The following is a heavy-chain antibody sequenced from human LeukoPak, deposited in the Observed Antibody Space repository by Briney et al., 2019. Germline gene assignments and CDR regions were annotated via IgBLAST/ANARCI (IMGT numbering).Heavy chain of an antibody. D-gene: IGHD3-22*01. J-gene: IGHJ4*02. V-gene: IGHV3-7*01. Sequence: GGSLRLSCAASGFTFSSYWMSWVRQAPGKGLEWVANIKQDGSEKYYVDSVKGRFTISRDNAKNSLYLQMNSLRAEDTAVYYCARGIDSSGYYWAFDYWGQGTLVTVSS. CDR1: GFTFSSYW. CDR2: IKQDGSEK. CDR3: ARGIDSSGYYWAFDY.